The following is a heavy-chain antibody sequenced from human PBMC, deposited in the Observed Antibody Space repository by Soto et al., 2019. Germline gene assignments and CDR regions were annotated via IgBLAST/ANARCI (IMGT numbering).Heavy chain of an antibody. Sequence: VGSLRISCAASGFTFSSYGMHWVRQAPGKGLEWVAVISYDGSNKYYADSVKGRFTISRENSKNTLYLQMNSLRAEDTAVYYCATRLPLNYWGQGTLVTVSS. CDR3: ATRLPLNY. J-gene: IGHJ4*02. V-gene: IGHV3-30*03. CDR2: ISYDGSNK. D-gene: IGHD2-21*02. CDR1: GFTFSSYG.